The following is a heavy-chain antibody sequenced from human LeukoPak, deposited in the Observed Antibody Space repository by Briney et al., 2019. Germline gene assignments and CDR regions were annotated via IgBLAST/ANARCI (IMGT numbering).Heavy chain of an antibody. CDR3: ARGRDYYDSSSSAEYFQH. V-gene: IGHV3-7*01. CDR2: IKQDGSEK. Sequence: PGGSLRLSCAASGFTFSSYWMSWVRQAPGKGLEWVANIKQDGSEKYYVDSVKGRFTISRDNAKNSLYLQMNSLRAEDTAVYYCARGRDYYDSSSSAEYFQHWGQGTLVTVSS. J-gene: IGHJ1*01. D-gene: IGHD3-22*01. CDR1: GFTFSSYW.